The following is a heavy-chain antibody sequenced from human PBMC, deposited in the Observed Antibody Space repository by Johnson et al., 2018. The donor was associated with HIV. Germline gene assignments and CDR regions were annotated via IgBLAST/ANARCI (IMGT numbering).Heavy chain of an antibody. CDR2: IKSKTDGGTT. V-gene: IGHV3-15*01. Sequence: VQLMVSGGGLVQPGGSLRLSCAASGFTVSSNYMSWVRQAPGKGLEWVGRIKSKTDGGTTDYAAPVKGRFTISSDDSKNTLYLQMNSLKTEDTAVYYCTTLDAFDIWGQGTMVTVSS. J-gene: IGHJ3*02. CDR1: GFTVSSNY. CDR3: TTLDAFDI.